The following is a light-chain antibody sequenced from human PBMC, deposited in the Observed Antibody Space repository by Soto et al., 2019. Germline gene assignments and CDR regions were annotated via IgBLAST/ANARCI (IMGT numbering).Light chain of an antibody. Sequence: QSVLTQPASVSGSPGESITISCTGTSSDVGNYKLVSWYQQHPGKAPKVMIYEVSKRPSGVSNRFSGSKSGNTASLPLSGLQAEDEAVYYCCSRAGNNTPFVFGTGTKVTAL. CDR3: CSRAGNNTPFV. V-gene: IGLV2-23*02. CDR1: SSDVGNYKL. J-gene: IGLJ1*01. CDR2: EVS.